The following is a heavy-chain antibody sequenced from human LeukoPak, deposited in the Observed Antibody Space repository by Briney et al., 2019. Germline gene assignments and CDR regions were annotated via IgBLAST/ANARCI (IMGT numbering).Heavy chain of an antibody. CDR2: ISGSGGST. J-gene: IGHJ4*02. D-gene: IGHD4-11*01. Sequence: GGSLRLSCAASGFTFSSYAMSWVRQAPGKGLEWVSAISGSGGSTYYADSVKGRFTITRDNSKNTLYLQMNSLRAEDTAIYFCAKETPDYSRVPTGYDYWGQGTLVTVSS. CDR3: AKETPDYSRVPTGYDY. CDR1: GFTFSSYA. V-gene: IGHV3-23*01.